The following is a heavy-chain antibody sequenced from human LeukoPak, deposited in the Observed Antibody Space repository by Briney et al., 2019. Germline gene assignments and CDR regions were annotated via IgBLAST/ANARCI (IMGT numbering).Heavy chain of an antibody. CDR1: GFTVSSNY. D-gene: IGHD3-10*01. V-gene: IGHV3-30*02. J-gene: IGHJ4*02. Sequence: GGSLRLSCAASGFTVSSNYMSWVRQAPGKGLEWVAFIRYDGSNKYYADSVKGRFTISRDNSKNTLYLQMNSLRAEDTAVYYCAKDRGRITMVRGVIKDYWGQGTLVTVSS. CDR2: IRYDGSNK. CDR3: AKDRGRITMVRGVIKDY.